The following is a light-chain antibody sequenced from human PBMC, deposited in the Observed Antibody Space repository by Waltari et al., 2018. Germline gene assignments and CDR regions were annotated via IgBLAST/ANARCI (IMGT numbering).Light chain of an antibody. CDR3: QKYNNAPPFT. V-gene: IGKV1-27*01. CDR2: AAS. CDR1: QGISNY. Sequence: DIQMTQSPSSLSASVGDRVTITCRASQGISNYLAWYQQKSGKVPKLLIYAASTLQSGVPSRFSGSGFGTDFTLTISSLQPEDVATYYCQKYNNAPPFTFGQGTRLEIK. J-gene: IGKJ5*01.